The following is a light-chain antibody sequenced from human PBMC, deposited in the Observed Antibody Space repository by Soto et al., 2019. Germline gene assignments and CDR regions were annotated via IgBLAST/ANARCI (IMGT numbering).Light chain of an antibody. CDR2: AAR. J-gene: IGKJ2*01. CDR1: HAISRN. V-gene: IGKV1-39*01. CDR3: QQSHSTPYT. Sequence: DIQLTQSPSSLSPSVGDRITLSCRSSHAISRNLNWYQQLPGKAPSLLIYAARDLQSGVPGRFSGSVSGTEFNLTISSLQPEDLATYYCQQSHSTPYTFGQGTNLEI.